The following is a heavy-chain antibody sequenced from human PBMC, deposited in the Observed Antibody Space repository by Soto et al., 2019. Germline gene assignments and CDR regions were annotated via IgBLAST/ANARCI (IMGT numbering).Heavy chain of an antibody. Sequence: SETLSLTCTVSGGSISSSYWSWIRQPPWKGLEWIGYIYDSGSTYYNSSLKSRVTMSVDTSKNQFSLKLSSVTAADTAVYFCARGWNCARTSCYFDYWGQGILVTVSS. CDR1: GGSISSSY. CDR3: ARGWNCARTSCYFDY. CDR2: IYDSGST. V-gene: IGHV4-59*12. J-gene: IGHJ4*02. D-gene: IGHD2-2*01.